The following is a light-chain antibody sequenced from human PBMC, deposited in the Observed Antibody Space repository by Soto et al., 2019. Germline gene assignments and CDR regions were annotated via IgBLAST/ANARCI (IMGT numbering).Light chain of an antibody. J-gene: IGKJ5*01. Sequence: AIRMTQSPSSLSASTGDRATITCRASQGISSYLAWYQQKPGKAPKLLIYAASTLQSGVPSRFSGSGSGTDFTLTISCLQSEDFATYYCQQYYSYPRTFGQGTRLRL. V-gene: IGKV1-8*01. CDR3: QQYYSYPRT. CDR2: AAS. CDR1: QGISSY.